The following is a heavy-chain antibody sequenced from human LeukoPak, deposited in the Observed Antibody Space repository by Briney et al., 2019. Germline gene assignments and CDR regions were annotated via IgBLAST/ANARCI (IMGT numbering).Heavy chain of an antibody. D-gene: IGHD1-26*01. V-gene: IGHV3-30*18. CDR3: AKDISGSLFDY. CDR2: ISYDGSNK. Sequence: GGSLRLSCAASGFTFSSYGMHWVRQAPGKGLEWVAVISYDGSNKYYADSVKGRFTISRDNSKNTLYLQMNSLRAEDTAVYYCAKDISGSLFDYWGLGTLVTVSS. J-gene: IGHJ4*02. CDR1: GFTFSSYG.